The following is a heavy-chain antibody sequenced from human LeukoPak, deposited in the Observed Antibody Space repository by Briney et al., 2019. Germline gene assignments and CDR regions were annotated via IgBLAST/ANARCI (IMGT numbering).Heavy chain of an antibody. CDR3: ARATHYDFWSGYYKGFDY. V-gene: IGHV4-34*01. J-gene: IGHJ4*02. Sequence: TSETLSLTCAVYGGSFSGYYWSWIRQPPGKWLEWIGEINHSGSTNYNPSLKSRVTISVDTSKNQFSLKLSSVTAADTAVYYCARATHYDFWSGYYKGFDYWGQGTLVTVSS. CDR1: GGSFSGYY. CDR2: INHSGST. D-gene: IGHD3-3*01.